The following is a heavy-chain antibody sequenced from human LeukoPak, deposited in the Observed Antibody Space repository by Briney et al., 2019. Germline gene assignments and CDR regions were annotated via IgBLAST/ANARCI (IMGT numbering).Heavy chain of an antibody. Sequence: GGALRLSCAASGFTFSSYEMNWVRQAPGKGVEWGSYISSSGSTIYYADPVKGRFTISRDNSKSTLYLQMNSLRAEDTAVYFCAKDWSGYSFDYWGQGTLVTVSS. CDR2: ISSSGSTI. J-gene: IGHJ4*02. CDR1: GFTFSSYE. V-gene: IGHV3-48*03. D-gene: IGHD3-3*01. CDR3: AKDWSGYSFDY.